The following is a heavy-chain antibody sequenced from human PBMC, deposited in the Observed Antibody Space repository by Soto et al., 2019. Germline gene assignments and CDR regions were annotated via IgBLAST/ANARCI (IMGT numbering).Heavy chain of an antibody. Sequence: SETLSLTCTVSGGSISSSSYYWGWIRQPPGKGLEWIGSIYYSGSTYYNPSLKSRVTISVDTSKNQFSLKLSSVTAADTAVYYCARAHRLTTVTTLNRGTAEYFQHWGQGTLVTVSS. CDR2: IYYSGST. V-gene: IGHV4-39*01. J-gene: IGHJ1*01. CDR3: ARAHRLTTVTTLNRGTAEYFQH. CDR1: GGSISSSSYY. D-gene: IGHD4-17*01.